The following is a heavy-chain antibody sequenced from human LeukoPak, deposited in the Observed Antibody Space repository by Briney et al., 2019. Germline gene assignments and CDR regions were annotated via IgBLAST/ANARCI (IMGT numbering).Heavy chain of an antibody. CDR3: ARGGNYGGNAPLDY. J-gene: IGHJ4*02. V-gene: IGHV1-69*05. D-gene: IGHD4-23*01. CDR2: IIPIFGTA. Sequence: SVKVSCKASGYTFTSYGISWVRQAPGQGLEWMGGIIPIFGTANYAQKFQGRVTITTDESTSTAYMELSSLRSEDTAVYYCARGGNYGGNAPLDYWGQGTLVTVSS. CDR1: GYTFTSYG.